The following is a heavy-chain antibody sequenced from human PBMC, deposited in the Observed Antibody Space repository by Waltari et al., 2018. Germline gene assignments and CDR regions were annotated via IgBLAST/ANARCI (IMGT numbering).Heavy chain of an antibody. CDR2: IYYSGST. Sequence: QVQLQESGPGLVKPSETLSLTCTVSGGSISSYYWSWIRQPPGKGLEWIGYIYYSGSTNYNPALKSRVTISVDTSKNQFSLKLSSVTAADTAVYYCARQPHYYGSGSPLDYWGQGTLVTVSS. D-gene: IGHD3-10*01. V-gene: IGHV4-59*08. CDR3: ARQPHYYGSGSPLDY. J-gene: IGHJ4*02. CDR1: GGSISSYY.